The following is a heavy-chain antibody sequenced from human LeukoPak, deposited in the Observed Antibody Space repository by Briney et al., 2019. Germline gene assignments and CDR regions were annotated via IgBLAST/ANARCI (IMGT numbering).Heavy chain of an antibody. CDR1: GFTVSSNY. V-gene: IGHV3-53*01. CDR2: IYSGGST. J-gene: IGHJ4*02. D-gene: IGHD2-15*01. Sequence: GGSLRLSCAASGFTVSSNYMIWVRQAPGKGLEWVSVIYSGGSTYYADSVKGRFTISRDNSKNTVYLQMNSLRAEDTAVYYCARWVGAAGFDYWGQGTLVTVSS. CDR3: ARWVGAAGFDY.